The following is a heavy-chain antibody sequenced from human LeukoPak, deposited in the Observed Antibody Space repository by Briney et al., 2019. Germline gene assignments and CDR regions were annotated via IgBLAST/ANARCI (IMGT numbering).Heavy chain of an antibody. CDR2: INAGNGNT. J-gene: IGHJ5*02. Sequence: ASVKVSCEASGCTFTSYAMHWVRQAPGQRLEWMGWINAGNGNTKYSQKFQGRVTITRDTSASTAYMELSSLRSEDTAVYYCARDGQGATMVRGVIGWFDPWGQGTLVTVSS. CDR3: ARDGQGATMVRGVIGWFDP. V-gene: IGHV1-3*01. D-gene: IGHD3-10*01. CDR1: GCTFTSYA.